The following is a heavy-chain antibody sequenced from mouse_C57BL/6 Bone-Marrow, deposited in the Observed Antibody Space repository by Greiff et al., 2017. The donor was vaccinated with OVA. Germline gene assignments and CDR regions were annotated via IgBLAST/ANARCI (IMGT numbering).Heavy chain of an antibody. Sequence: EVQVVESGGGLVKPGGSLKLSCAASGFTFSSYAMSWVRQTPEKRLEWVATISDGGSYTYYPDNVKGRFTISRDNAKNNLYLQMSHLKSEDTAMYYCARVDSSGFDYWGQGTTLTVSS. CDR3: ARVDSSGFDY. CDR2: ISDGGSYT. CDR1: GFTFSSYA. D-gene: IGHD3-2*02. J-gene: IGHJ2*01. V-gene: IGHV5-4*01.